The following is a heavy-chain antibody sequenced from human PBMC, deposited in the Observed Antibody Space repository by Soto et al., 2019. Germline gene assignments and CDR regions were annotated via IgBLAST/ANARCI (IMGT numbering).Heavy chain of an antibody. CDR3: ARVFGYYDILTGYYYLDY. CDR2: ISAYNGNT. V-gene: IGHV1-18*01. J-gene: IGHJ4*02. D-gene: IGHD3-9*01. Sequence: QVQLVQSGAEVKKPGASVKVSCKASGYTFTSYGISWVRQAPGQGLEWMGWISAYNGNTNYAQKLQGRVTMTADTSTSTAYMELRSLRSDDTAVYYCARVFGYYDILTGYYYLDYWGQGTLVTVSS. CDR1: GYTFTSYG.